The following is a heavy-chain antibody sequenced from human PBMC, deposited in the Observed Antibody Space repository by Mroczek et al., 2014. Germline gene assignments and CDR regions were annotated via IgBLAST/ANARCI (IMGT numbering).Heavy chain of an antibody. CDR2: INHSGST. CDR1: GGSISSYY. J-gene: IGHJ2*01. CDR3: ARSGYSSSWYPNWYFDL. D-gene: IGHD6-13*01. Sequence: QVQLQQWGPGLVKPSETLSLTCTVSGGSISSYYWSWIRQPPGKGLEWIGEINHSGSTNYNPSLKSRVTISVDTSKNQFSLKLSSVTAADTAVYYCARSGYSSSWYPNWYFDLWGRGTLVTVSS. V-gene: IGHV4-34*01.